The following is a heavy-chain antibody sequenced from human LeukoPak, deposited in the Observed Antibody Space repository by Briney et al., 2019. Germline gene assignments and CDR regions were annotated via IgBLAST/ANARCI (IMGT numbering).Heavy chain of an antibody. V-gene: IGHV3-30*02. Sequence: PGGSLRLSCAASGFTFSSYGMHWVRQAPGKGLEWVAFIRYDGSNKYYADSVKGRFTISRDNSKNTLYLQMNSLRAEDTAVYYCAKGGLKSAVAGTRYYYYGMDVWGQGTTVTVSS. CDR3: AKGGLKSAVAGTRYYYYGMDV. D-gene: IGHD6-19*01. J-gene: IGHJ6*02. CDR2: IRYDGSNK. CDR1: GFTFSSYG.